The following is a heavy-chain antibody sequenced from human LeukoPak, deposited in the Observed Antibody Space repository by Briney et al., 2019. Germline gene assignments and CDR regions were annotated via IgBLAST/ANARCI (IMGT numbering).Heavy chain of an antibody. V-gene: IGHV3-21*01. D-gene: IGHD3-22*01. CDR1: GFTFSSYS. J-gene: IGHJ4*02. Sequence: GSLRLSCAASGFTFSSYSMNWVRQAPGKGLEWVSSISSSSSYIYYVDSVKGRFTISRDNAKKSVYLQMNSLRAEDTAVYYCARGQLYYDSSGFDYWGQGTLVTVSS. CDR2: ISSSSSYI. CDR3: ARGQLYYDSSGFDY.